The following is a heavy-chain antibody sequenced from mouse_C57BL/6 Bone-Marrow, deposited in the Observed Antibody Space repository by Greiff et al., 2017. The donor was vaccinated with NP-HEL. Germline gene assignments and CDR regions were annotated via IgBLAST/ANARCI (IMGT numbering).Heavy chain of an antibody. CDR1: GFNIKDDY. V-gene: IGHV14-4*01. CDR3: TTVTTLYYYAMDY. CDR2: IDPENGDT. Sequence: EVKLMESGAELVRPGASVKLSCTASGFNIKDDYMHWVKQRPEQGLEWIGWIDPENGDTEYASKFQGKATITADTSSNTAYLQLSSLTSEDTAVYYCTTVTTLYYYAMDYWGQGTSVTVSS. D-gene: IGHD2-1*01. J-gene: IGHJ4*01.